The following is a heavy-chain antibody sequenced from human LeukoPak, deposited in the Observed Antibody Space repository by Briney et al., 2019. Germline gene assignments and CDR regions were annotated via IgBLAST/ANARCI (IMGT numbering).Heavy chain of an antibody. CDR3: ARDNSVGETAWWFDP. CDR2: INPSGGST. D-gene: IGHD1-26*01. CDR1: GFTFTNYN. Sequence: ASVKVSCKASGFTFTNYNLHWVRQAPGQRLEWMGIINPSGGSTNYAQNFQGRVTMTRDTSTSTVYMELTSLTSDDTAVYYCARDNSVGETAWWFDPWGQGTLVTVSS. J-gene: IGHJ5*02. V-gene: IGHV1-46*01.